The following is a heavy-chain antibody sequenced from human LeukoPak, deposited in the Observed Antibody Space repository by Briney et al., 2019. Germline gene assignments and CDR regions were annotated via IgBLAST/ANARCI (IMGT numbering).Heavy chain of an antibody. CDR3: ASLTVTTLLDFDY. V-gene: IGHV3-21*01. J-gene: IGHJ4*02. D-gene: IGHD4-17*01. CDR1: GFTFSSYS. CDR2: ISSSSSYI. Sequence: GGSLRLSCAASGFTFSSYSMNWVRQAPGKGLEWVSSISSSSSYIYYADSVKGRFTISRDNAKNSLYLQMNSLRAEDTAVYYCASLTVTTLLDFDYWGQGTLVTVSS.